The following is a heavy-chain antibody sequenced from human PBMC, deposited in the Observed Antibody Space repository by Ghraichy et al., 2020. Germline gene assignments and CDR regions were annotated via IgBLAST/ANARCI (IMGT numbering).Heavy chain of an antibody. CDR2: IYCNDDK. V-gene: IGHV2-5*01. CDR3: AHRQLTVHWFDP. J-gene: IGHJ5*02. Sequence: SGPTLVKPTQTLTLTCTFSGFSLSTSGVGVGWIRQPPGKALEWLALIYCNDDKRYSPSLKSRLTITKDTSKNQVVLTMTNMDPGETATYYCAHRQLTVHWFDPWGQGTLVTVSS. D-gene: IGHD4-17*01. CDR1: GFSLSTSGVG.